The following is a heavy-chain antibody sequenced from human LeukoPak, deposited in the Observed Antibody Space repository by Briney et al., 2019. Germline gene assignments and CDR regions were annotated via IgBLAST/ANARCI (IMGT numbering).Heavy chain of an antibody. D-gene: IGHD5-18*01. J-gene: IGHJ4*02. CDR2: ISSSSSYI. CDR3: AREREYNYGHMLGY. V-gene: IGHV3-21*01. CDR1: GFTFSSSG. Sequence: PGGSLRLSCEASGFTFSSSGMNWVRQAPGKGLEWVSSISSSSSYIYYADSVKGRFTISRDNAKKSLYLQMNSLRAEDTAVYYCAREREYNYGHMLGYWGQGTLVAVSS.